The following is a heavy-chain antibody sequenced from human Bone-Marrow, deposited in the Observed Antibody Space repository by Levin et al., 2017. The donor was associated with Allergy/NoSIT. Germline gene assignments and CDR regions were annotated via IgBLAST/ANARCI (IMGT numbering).Heavy chain of an antibody. D-gene: IGHD6-19*01. V-gene: IGHV3-11*01. CDR1: GFIFSDYY. CDR3: AREGAVDPQGEKWFDP. Sequence: PGGSLRLSCTVSGFIFSDYYMSWIRQAPGKGLEWISSINTGSSATYYADSVKGRFTIFRDNARGSVYLQMNSLTVDDTAVYYCAREGAVDPQGEKWFDPWGQGTLVSVSS. J-gene: IGHJ5*02. CDR2: INTGSSAT.